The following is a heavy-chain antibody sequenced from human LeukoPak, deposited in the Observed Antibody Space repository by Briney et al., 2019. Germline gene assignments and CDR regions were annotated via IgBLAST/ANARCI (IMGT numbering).Heavy chain of an antibody. V-gene: IGHV3-21*04. Sequence: SGGSLRLSCAASGFTFSSYSMNWVRQAPGKGLEWVSSISSSSSYIYYADSVKGRFTISRDNAKNSLYLQMNSLRAEDTAVYYCAKSAFDWLLSYFDYWGQGTLVTVSS. D-gene: IGHD3-9*01. CDR3: AKSAFDWLLSYFDY. CDR1: GFTFSSYS. J-gene: IGHJ4*02. CDR2: ISSSSSYI.